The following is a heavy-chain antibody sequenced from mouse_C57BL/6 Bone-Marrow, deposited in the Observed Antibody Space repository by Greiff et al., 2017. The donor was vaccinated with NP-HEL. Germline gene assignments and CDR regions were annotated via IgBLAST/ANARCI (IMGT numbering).Heavy chain of an antibody. CDR1: GYAFSSSW. J-gene: IGHJ2*01. D-gene: IGHD1-1*01. Sequence: QVKLPQSGPELVKPGASVKISCKASGYAFSSSWMNWVKPSPGTGLEWIGRIYPGDGDTTYNGKFKGKATLTADKSSSTAYMQLSSLTSEDSAVYFCARYYGSSYDYWGQGTTLTVSS. CDR3: ARYYGSSYDY. CDR2: IYPGDGDT. V-gene: IGHV1-82*01.